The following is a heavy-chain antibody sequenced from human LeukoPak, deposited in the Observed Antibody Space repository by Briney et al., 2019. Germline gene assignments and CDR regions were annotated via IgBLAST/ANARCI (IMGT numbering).Heavy chain of an antibody. V-gene: IGHV6-1*01. CDR3: GRDLNAGLDS. CDR1: GDRVPSKSAA. CDR2: TLYRSQWYK. D-gene: IGHD2-8*01. Sequence: SQTLSLTCAISGDRVPSKSAAWTWIRQSPSRGLEWLGRTLYRSQWYKEYAISVRGRITTNPDTSKNHFSLHLNSVTPDDTAVYYRGRDLNAGLDSWGQGILVTVSS. J-gene: IGHJ4*02.